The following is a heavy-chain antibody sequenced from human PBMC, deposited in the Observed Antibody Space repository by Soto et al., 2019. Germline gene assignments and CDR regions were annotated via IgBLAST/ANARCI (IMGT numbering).Heavy chain of an antibody. CDR3: AKDRPSGSRPYYYGMDV. V-gene: IGHV3-30*18. D-gene: IGHD1-26*01. CDR1: GFTFSSYG. Sequence: QVQLVESGGGVVQRGRSLRLSCAASGFTFSSYGMHWVRQAPGKGLEWVAVISYDGSNKYYADSVKGRFTISRDNSKNTLYLQMNSLRAEDTAVYYCAKDRPSGSRPYYYGMDVWGQGTTVTVSS. J-gene: IGHJ6*02. CDR2: ISYDGSNK.